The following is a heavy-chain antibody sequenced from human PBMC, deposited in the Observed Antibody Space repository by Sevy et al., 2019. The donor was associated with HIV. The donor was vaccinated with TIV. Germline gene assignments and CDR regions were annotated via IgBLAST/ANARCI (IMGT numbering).Heavy chain of an antibody. D-gene: IGHD6-19*01. V-gene: IGHV1-18*01. J-gene: IGHJ5*02. CDR2: ISAYNGNT. CDR3: ARKSGIAVAGTNWFDP. CDR1: GYTFTSYG. Sequence: ASMKVSCKASGYTFTSYGISWVRQAPGQGLEWMGWISAYNGNTNYAQKLQGRVTMTTDTSTSTAYMELRSLRSDDTAVYYCARKSGIAVAGTNWFDPWGQGTLVTVSS.